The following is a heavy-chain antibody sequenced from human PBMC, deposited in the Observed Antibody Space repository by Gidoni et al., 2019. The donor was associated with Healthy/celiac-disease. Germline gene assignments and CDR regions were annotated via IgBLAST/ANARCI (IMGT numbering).Heavy chain of an antibody. Sequence: EVQLLESGGGLVQPGGSLRLSCAASGVTFGSHAMGWVRQAPGKGLEWGSGIRGSGGSTYYADSVKGRFTISRDNSKNTLYLQMNSLRAEDTAVYYCAKTGYDILTGPYNWFDPWGQGTLVTVSS. CDR1: GVTFGSHA. J-gene: IGHJ5*02. CDR3: AKTGYDILTGPYNWFDP. V-gene: IGHV3-23*01. D-gene: IGHD3-9*01. CDR2: IRGSGGST.